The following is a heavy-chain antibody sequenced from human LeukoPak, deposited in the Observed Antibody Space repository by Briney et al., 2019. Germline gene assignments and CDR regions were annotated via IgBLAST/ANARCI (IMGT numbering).Heavy chain of an antibody. V-gene: IGHV4-30-4*08. J-gene: IGHJ5*02. CDR2: INHSGST. CDR1: GGSISSGDYY. D-gene: IGHD3-3*01. CDR3: ARRTRFLEWLLAGSWFDP. Sequence: PSQTLSLTCTVSGGSISSGDYYWSWIRQPPGTGLEWIGEINHSGSTNYNPSLKSRVTISVDTSKNQFSLKLSSVTAADTAVYYCARRTRFLEWLLAGSWFDPWGQGTLVTVSS.